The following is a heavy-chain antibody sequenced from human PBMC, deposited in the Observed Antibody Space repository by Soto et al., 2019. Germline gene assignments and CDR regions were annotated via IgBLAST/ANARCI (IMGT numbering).Heavy chain of an antibody. CDR1: GFTFSSYS. V-gene: IGHV3-21*01. CDR2: ISSSSSYI. Sequence: EVQLVESGGGQVKPGGSLRLSCAASGFTFSSYSMNWVRQAPGKGLEWVSSISSSSSYIYYADSVKGRFTISRDNAKNSLYLQMNSLRAEDTAVYYCARDAREYYDILTGYYSPSFDYWGQGTLVTVSS. J-gene: IGHJ4*02. CDR3: ARDAREYYDILTGYYSPSFDY. D-gene: IGHD3-9*01.